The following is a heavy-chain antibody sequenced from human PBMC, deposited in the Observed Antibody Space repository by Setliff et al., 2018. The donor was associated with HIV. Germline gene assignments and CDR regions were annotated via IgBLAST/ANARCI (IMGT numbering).Heavy chain of an antibody. D-gene: IGHD1-26*01. CDR2: ISSSSSTI. Sequence: PGGSLRLSCAASGFTFSSYGIHWVRQAPGKGLEWVSYISSSSSTIYYADSVKGRFTISRDNSKNTLYLQMNSLRADDTAVYYCARDSGTVVGATGPGYWGQGTLVTVSS. V-gene: IGHV3-48*01. CDR1: GFTFSSYG. CDR3: ARDSGTVVGATGPGY. J-gene: IGHJ4*02.